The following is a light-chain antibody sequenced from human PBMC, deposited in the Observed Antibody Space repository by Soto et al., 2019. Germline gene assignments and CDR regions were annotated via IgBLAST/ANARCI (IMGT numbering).Light chain of an antibody. V-gene: IGKV4-1*01. CDR1: QSVLYSSNNKNY. CDR3: QQYYSTPPRT. Sequence: DIVMTQSPDSLAVSLGERATINCKSSQSVLYSSNNKNYLAWYQQKPGQPPKLLIYWASTRESGVPDRFSGSGSGTDFSLTISCLQAEDVAVYYCQQYYSTPPRTFGQGTKVEIK. CDR2: WAS. J-gene: IGKJ1*01.